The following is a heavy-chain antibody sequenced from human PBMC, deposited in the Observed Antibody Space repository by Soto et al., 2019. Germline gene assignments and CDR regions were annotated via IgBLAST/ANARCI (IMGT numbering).Heavy chain of an antibody. Sequence: PSETLSLTCAVSGGSISSGGYSWSWIRQPPGKGLEWIGYIYHSGSTYYNPSLKSRVTISVDRSKNQFSLKLSSVTAADTAVYYCARKGTSAGAFDYWGQGTLVTVSS. CDR2: IYHSGST. V-gene: IGHV4-30-2*01. D-gene: IGHD2-8*01. J-gene: IGHJ4*02. CDR3: ARKGTSAGAFDY. CDR1: GGSISSGGYS.